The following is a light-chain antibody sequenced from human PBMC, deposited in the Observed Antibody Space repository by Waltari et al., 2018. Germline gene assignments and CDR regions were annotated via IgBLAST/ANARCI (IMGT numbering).Light chain of an antibody. CDR1: SSDVGGYNY. V-gene: IGLV2-8*01. Sequence: QSALTQPPSASGSPGQSVTISCTGTSSDVGGYNYVSWYQQHPGKAPQLMITAVNKRPSGVPDRFSGSKSGNTASLTVSGLQTEDEADYYCLSYAGNDGYFFGTGTRVTVL. CDR3: LSYAGNDGYF. CDR2: AVN. J-gene: IGLJ1*01.